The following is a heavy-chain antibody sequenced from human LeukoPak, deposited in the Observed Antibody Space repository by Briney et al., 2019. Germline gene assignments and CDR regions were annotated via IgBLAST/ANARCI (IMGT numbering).Heavy chain of an antibody. CDR3: AKGRNWFDP. Sequence: SETLSLTCSVSGASFSGHYWTWIRQTPGTGLQWIGYIYSDGTTKYNPSFKSRVTISIDMSQTQFSLTLNSVTAADTAVYYCAKGRNWFDPWGQGTLVTVSS. CDR2: IYSDGTT. V-gene: IGHV4-4*09. J-gene: IGHJ5*02. CDR1: GASFSGHY.